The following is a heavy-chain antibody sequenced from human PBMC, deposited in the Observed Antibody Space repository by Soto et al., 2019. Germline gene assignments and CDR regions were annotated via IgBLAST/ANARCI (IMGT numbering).Heavy chain of an antibody. CDR3: AREIITIFGVVIIPEQPYYYYGMDV. Sequence: ASVKVSCKASGYTFTSYYMHWVRRAPGQGLEWMGIINPSGGSTSYAQKFQGRVTMTRDTSTSTVYMELSSLRSEDTAVYYCAREIITIFGVVIIPEQPYYYYGMDVWGQGTTVTVSS. CDR2: INPSGGST. J-gene: IGHJ6*02. D-gene: IGHD3-3*01. CDR1: GYTFTSYY. V-gene: IGHV1-46*01.